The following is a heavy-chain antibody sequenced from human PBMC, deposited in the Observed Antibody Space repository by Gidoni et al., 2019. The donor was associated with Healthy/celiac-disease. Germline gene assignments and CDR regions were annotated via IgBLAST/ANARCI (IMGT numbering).Heavy chain of an antibody. CDR1: GFTFSSYG. J-gene: IGHJ4*02. V-gene: IGHV3-33*01. D-gene: IGHD4-4*01. CDR2: IWYDGSNK. Sequence: QVQLVESGVGVVQPGRSLSLSCAASGFTFSSYGMHWVRQAPGKGLEWVAVIWYDGSNKYYADSGKGRFTISRENSKNTLYLQMNRLRAEDTAVYYCARDSGDYSNPPDYWGQGTLVTVSS. CDR3: ARDSGDYSNPPDY.